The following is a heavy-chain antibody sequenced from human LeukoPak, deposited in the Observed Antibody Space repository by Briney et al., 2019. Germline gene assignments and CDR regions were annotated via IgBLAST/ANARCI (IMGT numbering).Heavy chain of an antibody. CDR1: GFTFSSYS. CDR2: ISNSSSYR. D-gene: IGHD2-2*01. CDR3: ARGSPAAIP. Sequence: PGGSLRLSCAASGFTFSSYSMNWVRQAPGKGLEWVSSISNSSSYRYYADSVKGRFTISRGNAKNSLYLQMNSLRAEDTAVYYCARGSPAAIPWGQGTLVTVSS. V-gene: IGHV3-21*01. J-gene: IGHJ5*02.